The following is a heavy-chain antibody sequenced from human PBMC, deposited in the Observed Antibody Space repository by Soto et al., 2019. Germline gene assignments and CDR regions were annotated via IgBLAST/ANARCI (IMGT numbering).Heavy chain of an antibody. J-gene: IGHJ4*02. CDR1: GYCLACSW. D-gene: IGHD6-13*01. CDR3: ARRSSSWYYFDY. V-gene: IGHV5-51*01. Sequence: GESPNSCRESSGYCLACSWHYCDRRMSGKGLEWMGIIYPGDSDTRYCPSCQGQVTISADKSISTAYLQWSSLKASDTAMYDCARRSSSWYYFDYWGQGTLVTVSS. CDR2: IYPGDSDT.